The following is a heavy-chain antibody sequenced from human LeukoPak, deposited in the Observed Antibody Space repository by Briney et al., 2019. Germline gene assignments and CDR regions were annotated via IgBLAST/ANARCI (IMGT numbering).Heavy chain of an antibody. Sequence: WVSVIYSDGSTYHADSVKGRFTISRDNSKNTLYLQMNSLRAEDTAVYYCAKAPNYYYYYMDVWGKGTTVTISS. CDR3: AKAPNYYYYYMDV. CDR2: IYSDGST. V-gene: IGHV3-53*01. J-gene: IGHJ6*03.